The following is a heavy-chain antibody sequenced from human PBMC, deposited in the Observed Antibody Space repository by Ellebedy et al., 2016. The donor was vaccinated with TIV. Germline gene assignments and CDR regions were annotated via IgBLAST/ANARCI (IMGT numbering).Heavy chain of an antibody. D-gene: IGHD3-10*01. Sequence: GSLRLXXAVYGGSFSGYYWSWIRQPPGKGLEWIGEINHSGSTNYNPSLKSRVTISVDTSKNQFSLKLSSVTAADTAVYYCAREGPYYGSGSHRDYYGMDVWGQGTTVTVSS. J-gene: IGHJ6*02. CDR3: AREGPYYGSGSHRDYYGMDV. CDR1: GGSFSGYY. V-gene: IGHV4-34*01. CDR2: INHSGST.